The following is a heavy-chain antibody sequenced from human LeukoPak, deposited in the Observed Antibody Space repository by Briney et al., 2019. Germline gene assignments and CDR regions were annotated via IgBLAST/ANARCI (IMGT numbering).Heavy chain of an antibody. CDR2: IWYDGSNK. CDR1: GFTFSSYG. Sequence: PGGSLRLSCAASGFTFSSYGMHWVRQAPGKGLEWVAVIWYDGSNKYYADSVKGRFTISRDNSKNTLYLEMNSLRADDTAVYYCATDYAGNSLWYYYGLGVWGQGTTVTVSS. J-gene: IGHJ6*02. CDR3: ATDYAGNSLWYYYGLGV. V-gene: IGHV3-33*01. D-gene: IGHD4-23*01.